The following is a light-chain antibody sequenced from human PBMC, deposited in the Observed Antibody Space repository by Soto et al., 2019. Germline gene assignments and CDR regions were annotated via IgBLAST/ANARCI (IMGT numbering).Light chain of an antibody. CDR3: SSYSSTTTLV. CDR2: DVT. J-gene: IGLJ1*01. V-gene: IGLV2-14*01. Sequence: QSVLTQPASVSGSPGQSITISCTGTSSDVGGYNHVSWYQQHPGKAPKLIIYDVTNRPSGVSNPFSGSKSGNTASLTISRLQPEDEADYYCSSYSSTTTLVFGAGTKLTVL. CDR1: SSDVGGYNH.